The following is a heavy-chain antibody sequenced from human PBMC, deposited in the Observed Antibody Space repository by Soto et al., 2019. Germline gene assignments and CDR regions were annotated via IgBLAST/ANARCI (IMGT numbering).Heavy chain of an antibody. CDR1: GGSISSGGYY. V-gene: IGHV4-31*03. J-gene: IGHJ3*02. Sequence: SETLSLTCTVSGGSISSGGYYWSWIRQHPGKGLEWIGYIYYSGSTYYNPSLKSRVTISVDTSKNQFSLKLSSVTAADTAVYYCARDGVRRQYYYDSSGYYGAFDIWGQGTMVTVSS. CDR2: IYYSGST. D-gene: IGHD3-22*01. CDR3: ARDGVRRQYYYDSSGYYGAFDI.